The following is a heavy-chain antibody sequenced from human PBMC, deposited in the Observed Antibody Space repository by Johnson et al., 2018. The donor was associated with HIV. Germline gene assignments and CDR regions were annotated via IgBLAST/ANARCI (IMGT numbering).Heavy chain of an antibody. Sequence: VQLVESGGGLIQPRGSLRLSCAASGFTFSSYAMSWVRQAPGKGLEWVSAISGSGGSTYYADSVKGRFTISRDNSKNTLYLQMNSLRAEDTAIYYCAKGRYSSSWYLAGAFDIWGQGTMVTVSS. J-gene: IGHJ3*02. V-gene: IGHV3-23*04. CDR3: AKGRYSSSWYLAGAFDI. D-gene: IGHD6-13*01. CDR2: ISGSGGST. CDR1: GFTFSSYA.